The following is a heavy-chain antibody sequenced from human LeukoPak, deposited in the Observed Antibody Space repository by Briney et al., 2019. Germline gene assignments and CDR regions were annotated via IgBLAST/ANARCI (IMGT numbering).Heavy chain of an antibody. Sequence: GESLKISCKGSGYSFTNYWIGWVRQMPGKGLEWMGIIYPGDSGTIYSPSFQGQVTISADKSISTAYLQWSSLKASDTAMYYCARARAGLFDYWGQGTLVAVSA. V-gene: IGHV5-51*01. D-gene: IGHD6-13*01. CDR3: ARARAGLFDY. CDR2: IYPGDSGT. J-gene: IGHJ4*02. CDR1: GYSFTNYW.